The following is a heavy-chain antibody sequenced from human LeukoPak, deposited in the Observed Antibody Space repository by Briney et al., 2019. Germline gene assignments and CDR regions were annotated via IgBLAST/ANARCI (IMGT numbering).Heavy chain of an antibody. Sequence: GGSLRLSCAASGFTFSSYSMNWVRQAPGKGLEWVSSISSSSSYIYYADSVKGRFTISRDNAKNSLYLQMNSLRAEDTAVYYCARVVGYYYYMDVWGKGTTVTVSS. CDR2: ISSSSSYI. D-gene: IGHD1-26*01. CDR1: GFTFSSYS. J-gene: IGHJ6*03. CDR3: ARVVGYYYYMDV. V-gene: IGHV3-21*01.